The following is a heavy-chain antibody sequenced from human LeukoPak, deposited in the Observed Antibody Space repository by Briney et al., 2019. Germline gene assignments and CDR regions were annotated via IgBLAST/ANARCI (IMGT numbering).Heavy chain of an antibody. J-gene: IGHJ4*02. V-gene: IGHV3-48*02. CDR3: ARGTSYGRRYFDY. Sequence: GGSLRLSCAASGFTFTSYNMNWVRQAPGKGLEWVSFISTSSTTIYYADSVKGRFTISRDNAKNSLYLQMSSLRDEDTAVYYCARGTSYGRRYFDYWGQGTLVTVSS. D-gene: IGHD5-18*01. CDR2: ISTSSTTI. CDR1: GFTFTSYN.